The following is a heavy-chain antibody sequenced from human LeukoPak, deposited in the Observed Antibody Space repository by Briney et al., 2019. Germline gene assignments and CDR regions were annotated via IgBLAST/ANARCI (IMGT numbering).Heavy chain of an antibody. Sequence: PSETLSLTCTVSGYSISSGYYWGWIRQPPGKGLEWIGSIYHSGSTYYNPSLKSRVTISVDTSKNQFSLKLSSVTAADTAVYYCARWGALAYCGGDCWAFDIWGQGTMVTVSS. CDR3: ARWGALAYCGGDCWAFDI. CDR1: GYSISSGYY. V-gene: IGHV4-38-2*02. D-gene: IGHD2-21*02. CDR2: IYHSGST. J-gene: IGHJ3*02.